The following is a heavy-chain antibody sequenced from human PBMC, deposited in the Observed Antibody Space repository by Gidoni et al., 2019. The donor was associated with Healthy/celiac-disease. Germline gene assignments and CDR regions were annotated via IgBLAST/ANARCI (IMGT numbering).Heavy chain of an antibody. CDR2: IMPIFGTA. V-gene: IGHV1-69*01. J-gene: IGHJ6*03. CDR3: ASGRKIGVVVAATPYYYYYYMDV. Sequence: QLVQSGAEVKKPGSSVKVSCKASGGTFSSYAISWVRQAPGQGLEWMGGIMPIFGTANYAQKFKGRVTITADESTSTAYMELSSLRSEDTAVYYCASGRKIGVVVAATPYYYYYYMDVWGKGTTVTVSS. CDR1: GGTFSSYA. D-gene: IGHD2-15*01.